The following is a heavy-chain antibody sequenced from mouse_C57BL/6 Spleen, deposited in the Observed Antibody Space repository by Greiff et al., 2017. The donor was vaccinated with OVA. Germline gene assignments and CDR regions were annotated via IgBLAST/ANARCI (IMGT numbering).Heavy chain of an antibody. J-gene: IGHJ1*03. CDR3: ARSAYYYGSSPYWYFDV. CDR1: GYTFTSYG. CDR2: IYPRSGNT. D-gene: IGHD1-1*01. V-gene: IGHV1-81*01. Sequence: VMLVESGAELARPGASVKLSCKASGYTFTSYGLSWVKQRTGQGLEWIGEIYPRSGNTYYNEKFKGKATLTADKSSSTAYMELRSLTSEDSAVYFCARSAYYYGSSPYWYFDVWGTGTTVTVSS.